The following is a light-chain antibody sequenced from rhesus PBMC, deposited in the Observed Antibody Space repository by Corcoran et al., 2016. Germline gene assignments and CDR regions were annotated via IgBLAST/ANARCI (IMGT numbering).Light chain of an antibody. CDR2: YSH. CDR1: QGISSY. Sequence: DIQMTQSPSSLSASVGDRVTITCRASQGISSYLNLYQQKPGKAPKLLIYYSHRLESGVPSRFCGSGSGTEFALTISSLQPEVFATYYCQRYNSLPLTFGGGTKVEIK. J-gene: IGKJ4*01. CDR3: QRYNSLPLT. V-gene: IGKV1-32*01.